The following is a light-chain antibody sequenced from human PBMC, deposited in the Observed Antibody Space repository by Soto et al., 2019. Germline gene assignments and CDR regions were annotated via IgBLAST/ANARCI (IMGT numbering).Light chain of an antibody. Sequence: HSALTQPASVSGSPGQSITISCTGTSSDVGGYNYVSWYQQHPGKAPKLMIYEVSNRPSGVSNRFSGSKSGNTASLTISGLQAEDEADYYCNSYTSSSTLYVFGTGTKLTVL. J-gene: IGLJ1*01. CDR2: EVS. CDR1: SSDVGGYNY. V-gene: IGLV2-14*01. CDR3: NSYTSSSTLYV.